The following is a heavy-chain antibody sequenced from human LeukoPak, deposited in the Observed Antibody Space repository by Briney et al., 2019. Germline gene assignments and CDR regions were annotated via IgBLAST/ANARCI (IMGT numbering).Heavy chain of an antibody. CDR3: ARHVRYYDILTGLTSYYFDY. CDR2: IYYSGST. D-gene: IGHD3-9*01. Sequence: SETLSLTCTVSGGSISSYYWSWIRQPPGKGLEWIGYIYYSGSTNYNPSLKSRVTISGDTSKNQFSLKLSSVTAADTAAYYCARHVRYYDILTGLTSYYFDYWGQGTLVTVSS. CDR1: GGSISSYY. V-gene: IGHV4-59*08. J-gene: IGHJ4*02.